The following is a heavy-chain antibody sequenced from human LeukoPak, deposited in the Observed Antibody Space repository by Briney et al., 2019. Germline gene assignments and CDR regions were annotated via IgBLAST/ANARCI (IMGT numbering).Heavy chain of an antibody. CDR3: AGGVASRLLDY. CDR1: GFAFGTYW. V-gene: IGHV3-74*01. Sequence: GGSLRLSCVASGFAFGTYWMHWVRQVPGQGLLWVARTNSDMSDMIYADSVKGRFIISRDNAKSTLFLQMNTLRLDDSAVYYCAGGVASRLLDYWGRGTLVTVSS. J-gene: IGHJ4*02. D-gene: IGHD4-11*01. CDR2: TNSDMSDM.